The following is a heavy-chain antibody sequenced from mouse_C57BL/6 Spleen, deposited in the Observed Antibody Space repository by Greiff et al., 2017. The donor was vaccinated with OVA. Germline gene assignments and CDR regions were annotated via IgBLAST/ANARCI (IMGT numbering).Heavy chain of an antibody. CDR2: LNPYNGGT. CDR3: ARQDYYGSSYEAMDY. V-gene: IGHV1-19*01. D-gene: IGHD1-1*01. Sequence: EVQLQQSGPVLVKPGASVKMSCQASGYTFSDYYMNWVKQSHGKSPEWFGVLNPYNGGTRYTLKFKGKATLPVAKYASTADMELNSLTSEDSAVYYCARQDYYGSSYEAMDYWGQGTSVTVSA. J-gene: IGHJ4*01. CDR1: GYTFSDYY.